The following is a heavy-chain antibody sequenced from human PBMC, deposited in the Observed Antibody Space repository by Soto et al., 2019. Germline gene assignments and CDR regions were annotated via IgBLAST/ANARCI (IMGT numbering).Heavy chain of an antibody. Sequence: GGSLRLSCVGSGFVFKNFAINWVRQPPGKGLEWVSVIRGTGLNTYYAASVKGRFNISRDNSKNTVYLQMDSLRVEDTAVYYCAKLASPANIDGWFDPWGPATQVTVAS. D-gene: IGHD3-9*01. J-gene: IGHJ5*02. CDR3: AKLASPANIDGWFDP. CDR2: IRGTGLNT. CDR1: GFVFKNFA. V-gene: IGHV3-23*01.